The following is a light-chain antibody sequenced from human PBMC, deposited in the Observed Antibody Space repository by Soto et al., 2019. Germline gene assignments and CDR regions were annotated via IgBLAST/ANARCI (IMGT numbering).Light chain of an antibody. V-gene: IGKV3-15*01. CDR1: QSVSNN. CDR2: YAS. Sequence: EIMMTQSPVTLSVSPGERATLSCRASQSVSNNLACYQQKPGQAPRLLIYYASTRATGIPARFSGSGSGTEFTLPISSLQSEDFALDYRQQYNDWPPITFGQGTRLEIK. CDR3: QQYNDWPPIT. J-gene: IGKJ5*01.